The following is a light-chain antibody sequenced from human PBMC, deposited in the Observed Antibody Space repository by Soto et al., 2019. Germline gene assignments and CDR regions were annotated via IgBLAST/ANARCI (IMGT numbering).Light chain of an antibody. Sequence: IHIPQSPATLPASVGNKVTITCRASQSISSWLAWYQQKPGKAPKLLIYDASALPRGVPSRFSGSGSGTKFTLAIASLQPDDFAAYYCQQYETFSGTFGPGTKVDIK. CDR1: QSISSW. CDR3: QQYETFSGT. J-gene: IGKJ1*01. CDR2: DAS. V-gene: IGKV1-5*01.